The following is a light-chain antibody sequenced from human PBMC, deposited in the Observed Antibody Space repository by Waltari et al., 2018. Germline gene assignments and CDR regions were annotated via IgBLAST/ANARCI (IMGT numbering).Light chain of an antibody. CDR3: AAWDDSLKGVL. CDR2: ADD. CDR1: RSNIGNNP. V-gene: IGLV1-36*01. J-gene: IGLJ2*01. Sequence: QSVLTQTPSVSEAPRQRVTISCSGSRSNIGNNPVNWYQLVPGKAPKLLVFADDLLPSGVSDRFSGSKSGTSASLAISGLRSEDEGVYFCAAWDDSLKGVLFGGGTKLTVL.